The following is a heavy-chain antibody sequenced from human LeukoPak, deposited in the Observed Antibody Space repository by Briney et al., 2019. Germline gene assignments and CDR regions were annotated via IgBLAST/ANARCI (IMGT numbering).Heavy chain of an antibody. CDR2: ISSSSNVI. D-gene: IGHD3-3*01. J-gene: IGHJ4*02. CDR3: ARGDPIYDFWSGGDY. Sequence: GGSLRLSCAASGFTFNSYAFNWVRPAPGKGLEWVSYISSSSNVIYYTDSVKGRFTNSRDNARNLLFLQMNSLRAEDTAVYYCARGDPIYDFWSGGDYWGQGSLVTVSS. V-gene: IGHV3-48*01. CDR1: GFTFNSYA.